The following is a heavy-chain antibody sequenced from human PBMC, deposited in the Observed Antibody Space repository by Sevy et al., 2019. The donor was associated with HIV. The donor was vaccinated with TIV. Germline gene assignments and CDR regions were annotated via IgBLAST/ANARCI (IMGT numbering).Heavy chain of an antibody. D-gene: IGHD2-21*01. CDR2: ISSSSSTI. Sequence: GGSLRLSCAASGFTFSSYSMNWVRQAPGKGLEWVSYISSSSSTIYYADSVKGRFTISRDNAKNSLYLQMNSQRDEDTAVYYCARVGVEVSDAFDIWGQGTMVTVSS. CDR3: ARVGVEVSDAFDI. CDR1: GFTFSSYS. J-gene: IGHJ3*02. V-gene: IGHV3-48*02.